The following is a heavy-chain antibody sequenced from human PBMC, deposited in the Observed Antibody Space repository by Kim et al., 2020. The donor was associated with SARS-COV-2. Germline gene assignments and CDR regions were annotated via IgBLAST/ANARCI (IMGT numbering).Heavy chain of an antibody. Sequence: SETLSLTCAVYGGSFSGYYWSWIRQPPGKGLEWIGEINHSGSTNYNPSLKSRVTISVDTSKNQFSLKLSSLTAADTAVYNFARGKQDIVVVVAFYYYYY. D-gene: IGHD2-15*01. J-gene: IGHJ6*03. V-gene: IGHV4-34*01. CDR2: INHSGST. CDR3: ARGKQDIVVVVAFYYYYY. CDR1: GGSFSGYY.